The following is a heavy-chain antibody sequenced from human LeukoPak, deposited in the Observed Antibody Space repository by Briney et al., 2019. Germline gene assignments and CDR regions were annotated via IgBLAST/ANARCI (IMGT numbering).Heavy chain of an antibody. J-gene: IGHJ4*02. D-gene: IGHD3-3*01. V-gene: IGHV3-21*01. CDR2: ISSSSSYI. Sequence: KAGGSLRLSCAASGFTFSSYSMNWVRQAPGKGLEWVSSISSSSSYIYYADSVKGRFTISRDNAKNSLYLQMNSLRAEDTAVYYCASCSLYYDVWSGYYLDENYWGQGTLVTVSS. CDR3: ASCSLYYDVWSGYYLDENY. CDR1: GFTFSSYS.